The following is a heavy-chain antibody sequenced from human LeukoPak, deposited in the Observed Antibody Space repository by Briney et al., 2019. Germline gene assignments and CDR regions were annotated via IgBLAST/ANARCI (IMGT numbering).Heavy chain of an antibody. CDR2: IYYSGST. V-gene: IGHV4-59*01. Sequence: PSETLSLTCTVSGGSISSYYWSWIRQPPGKGLEWIGYIYYSGSTNYNPSLKSRVTISVDTSKNQFSLKLSSVTAADTAVYYCARVSHYYGSGRPTYYMDVWGKGATVTISS. J-gene: IGHJ6*03. CDR1: GGSISSYY. D-gene: IGHD3-10*01. CDR3: ARVSHYYGSGRPTYYMDV.